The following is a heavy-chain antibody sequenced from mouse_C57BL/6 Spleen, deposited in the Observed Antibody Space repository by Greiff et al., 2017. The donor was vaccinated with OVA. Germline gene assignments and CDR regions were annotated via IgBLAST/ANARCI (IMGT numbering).Heavy chain of an antibody. D-gene: IGHD2-3*01. Sequence: QVQLQQPGAELVKPGASVKMSCKASGYTFTSYWITWVKQRPGQGLEWIGDIYPGSGSTTYNEKFKSKATLTVDTSSSTAYMQLSSLTSEDSAVYYCARSDGYYPLDVWGTGTTVTVSS. J-gene: IGHJ1*03. CDR1: GYTFTSYW. CDR3: ARSDGYYPLDV. V-gene: IGHV1-55*01. CDR2: IYPGSGST.